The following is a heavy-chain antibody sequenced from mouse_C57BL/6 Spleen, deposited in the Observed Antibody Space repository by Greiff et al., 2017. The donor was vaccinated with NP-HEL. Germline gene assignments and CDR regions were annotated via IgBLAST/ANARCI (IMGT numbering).Heavy chain of an antibody. V-gene: IGHV5-6*01. Sequence: EVQLQESGGDLVKPGGSLKLSCAASGFTFSSYGMSWVRPTPDKRLEWVATISSGGSYTYYPDSVKGRFTISRDNAKNTLYLQMSSLKSEDTAMYYCARHRNYGSSYVDAMDYWGQGTSVTVSS. D-gene: IGHD1-1*01. CDR2: ISSGGSYT. CDR1: GFTFSSYG. CDR3: ARHRNYGSSYVDAMDY. J-gene: IGHJ4*01.